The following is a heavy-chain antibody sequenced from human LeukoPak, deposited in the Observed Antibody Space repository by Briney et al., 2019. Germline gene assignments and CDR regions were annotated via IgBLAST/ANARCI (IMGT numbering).Heavy chain of an antibody. CDR1: GGSISSSSYY. V-gene: IGHV4-39*07. Sequence: SETLSLTCTVSGGSISSSSYYWGWIRQPPGKGLEWIGEINHSGSTNYNPSLKSRVTISVDTSKNQFSLKLSSVTAADTAVYYCARGRLGYCSSTSCPRFDYWGQGTLVTVSS. CDR3: ARGRLGYCSSTSCPRFDY. D-gene: IGHD2-2*01. CDR2: INHSGST. J-gene: IGHJ4*02.